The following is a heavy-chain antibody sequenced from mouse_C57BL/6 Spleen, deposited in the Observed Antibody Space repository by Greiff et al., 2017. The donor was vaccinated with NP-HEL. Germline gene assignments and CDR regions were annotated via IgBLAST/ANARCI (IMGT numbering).Heavy chain of an antibody. V-gene: IGHV5-4*01. D-gene: IGHD3-2*01. J-gene: IGHJ1*03. CDR3: ARERRPDRGRYFDV. CDR1: GFTFSSYA. Sequence: EVQLVESGGGLVKPGGSLKLSCAASGFTFSSYAMSWVRQTPEKRLEWVATISDGGSYTYYPDNVKGRFTISRDNAKNNLYLQMSHLKSEDTAMYYCARERRPDRGRYFDVWGTGTTVTVSS. CDR2: ISDGGSYT.